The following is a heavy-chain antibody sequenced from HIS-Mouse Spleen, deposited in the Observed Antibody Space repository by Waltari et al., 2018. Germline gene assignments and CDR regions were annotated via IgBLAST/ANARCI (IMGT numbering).Heavy chain of an antibody. D-gene: IGHD6-13*01. CDR1: GGSISSISYY. Sequence: QLQLQESGPGLVKPSETLSLPCTVSGGSISSISYYWGWIRQPPGKGLEGIGSIYYSGSTYYNPSLKSRVTISVDTSKNQFSLKLSSVTAADTAVYYCAREIPYSSSWNDWYFDLWGRGTLVTVSS. CDR3: AREIPYSSSWNDWYFDL. CDR2: IYYSGST. J-gene: IGHJ2*01. V-gene: IGHV4-39*07.